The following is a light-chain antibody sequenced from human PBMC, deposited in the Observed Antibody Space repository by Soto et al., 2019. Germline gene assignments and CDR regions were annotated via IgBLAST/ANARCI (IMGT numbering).Light chain of an antibody. CDR1: QGVSSY. Sequence: ATRMTQSPSSFSASTGDRVNITCRADQGVSSYLAWYQQKPGSAPKLLIYAASTLQSGVPSTFSGSGSGTDFPLTISCLQSEDCATYFCQQYSTYPFTFGPGTKVDVK. CDR3: QQYSTYPFT. V-gene: IGKV1-8*01. J-gene: IGKJ3*01. CDR2: AAS.